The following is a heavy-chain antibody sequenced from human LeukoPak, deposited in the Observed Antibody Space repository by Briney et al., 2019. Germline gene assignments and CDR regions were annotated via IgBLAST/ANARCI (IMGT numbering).Heavy chain of an antibody. Sequence: SGGSLRLSCAASRFTFSSYAMSWVRQAPGRGLEWVSTIGGTGDKTYYADSVKGRFTISRDNSMDTLYLQMNSLKAEDTAVYYRAKDPVVYHGGSGWRYFDYWGQGTLVTVSS. CDR2: IGGTGDKT. J-gene: IGHJ4*02. V-gene: IGHV3-23*01. D-gene: IGHD6-19*01. CDR3: AKDPVVYHGGSGWRYFDY. CDR1: RFTFSSYA.